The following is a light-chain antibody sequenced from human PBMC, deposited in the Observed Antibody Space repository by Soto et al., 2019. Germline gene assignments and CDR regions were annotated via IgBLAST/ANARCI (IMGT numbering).Light chain of an antibody. J-gene: IGKJ3*01. CDR1: QSVSSY. CDR2: DAS. CDR3: QQRSNWPPLVT. V-gene: IGKV3-11*01. Sequence: EIVLTQSPATLSLSPGERATLSCRASQSVSSYLAWYQQKPGQAPRLLIYDASNRATGIPARFSGSGSGTDFTLTISSLEPEDFVVYYCQQRSNWPPLVTFGPGTKSGYQT.